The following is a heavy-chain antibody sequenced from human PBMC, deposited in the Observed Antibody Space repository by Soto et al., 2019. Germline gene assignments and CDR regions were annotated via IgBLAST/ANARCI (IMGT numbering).Heavy chain of an antibody. J-gene: IGHJ4*02. CDR1: GFRFSNYA. CDR2: ISATGGGT. CDR3: AKDRRAGGSSAFYFDF. Sequence: GGSLRLSCAASGFRFSNYAMSWVRQAPGKGLEWVSLISATGGGTYYADSVKGRFTISRDNSHNTLYLQVHSLTAEDTAVYYCAKDRRAGGSSAFYFDFWGQGAQVTVSS. V-gene: IGHV3-23*01. D-gene: IGHD3-16*01.